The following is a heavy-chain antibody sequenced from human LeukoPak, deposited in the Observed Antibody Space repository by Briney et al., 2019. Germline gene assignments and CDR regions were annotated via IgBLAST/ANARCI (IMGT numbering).Heavy chain of an antibody. CDR1: GGSISSYY. CDR2: INHSGST. Sequence: SETLSLTCTVSGGSISSYYWSWIRQPPGKGLEWIGEINHSGSTNYNPSLKSRVTISVDTSKNQFSLKQSSVTAPDTAVYYCANLGISSSWYLFDYWGQGTLVTVSS. V-gene: IGHV4-34*01. J-gene: IGHJ4*02. D-gene: IGHD6-13*01. CDR3: ANLGISSSWYLFDY.